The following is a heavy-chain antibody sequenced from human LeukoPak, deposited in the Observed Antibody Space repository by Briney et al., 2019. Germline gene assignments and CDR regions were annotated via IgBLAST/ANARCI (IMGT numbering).Heavy chain of an antibody. J-gene: IGHJ5*02. D-gene: IGHD3-3*01. CDR1: GGSISSGGYY. Sequence: SETLSLTCTVSGGSISSGGYYWSWIRQHPGKGLEWIGYIYYSGSTYYNPSLKSRVTISVDTSKNQFSLKLSSVTAADTAVYYCARHYDFWSGSAEFDPWGQGTLVTVSS. V-gene: IGHV4-31*03. CDR3: ARHYDFWSGSAEFDP. CDR2: IYYSGST.